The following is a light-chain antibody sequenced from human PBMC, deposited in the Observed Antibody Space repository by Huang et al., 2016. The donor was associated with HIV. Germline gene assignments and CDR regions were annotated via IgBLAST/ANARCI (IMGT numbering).Light chain of an antibody. V-gene: IGKV4-1*01. J-gene: IGKJ3*01. CDR1: RSVLYSSNNKNY. CDR2: WAS. CDR3: QQYYTTPFT. Sequence: DILMTQSPDSLAVSLGERATINCKSSRSVLYSSNNKNYLAWYQQKPGQPPKLLIHWASTRESGVPDRFSGSGSGTDFTLTISSLQAEDVAVYHCQQYYTTPFTFGPGTRVDI.